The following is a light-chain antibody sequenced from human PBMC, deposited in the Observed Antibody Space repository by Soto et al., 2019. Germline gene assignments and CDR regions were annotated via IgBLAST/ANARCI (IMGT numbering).Light chain of an antibody. CDR3: QQRSNWPIT. Sequence: EIVMTQSPATLSVSPVEIATLSFMASQSVSRYLAWYQQKPGQAPRLLTYDASNRATGIPARFSGSGSGTDFTLTISSLEPEDFAVYYCQQRSNWPITFGQGTRLEIK. V-gene: IGKV3-11*01. CDR1: QSVSRY. CDR2: DAS. J-gene: IGKJ5*01.